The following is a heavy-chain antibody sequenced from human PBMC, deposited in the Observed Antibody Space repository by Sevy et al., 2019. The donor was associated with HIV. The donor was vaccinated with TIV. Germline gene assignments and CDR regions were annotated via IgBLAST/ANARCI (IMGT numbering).Heavy chain of an antibody. Sequence: GGSLRLSCAASGFSFSDFAMNWVRQAPGKGLEWVAAIWYDGRTERYADSVQGRFTISRDNSKKTLYLQMNSLRDEDTAIYYCARDAARVIVPTAGFDSWGQGTLVTVSS. V-gene: IGHV3-33*08. J-gene: IGHJ5*01. CDR1: GFSFSDFA. CDR3: ARDAARVIVPTAGFDS. D-gene: IGHD1-1*01. CDR2: IWYDGRTE.